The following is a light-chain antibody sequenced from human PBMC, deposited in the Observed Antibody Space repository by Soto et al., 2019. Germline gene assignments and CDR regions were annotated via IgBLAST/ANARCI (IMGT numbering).Light chain of an antibody. CDR3: QQYGSSPPWT. CDR2: GAS. Sequence: EVLLTQSPGSLSLSPGERATLSCRASETVSSNYLAWYQQKPGQAPRLVIYGASNRATGIPDRFSGSGSGTDFTLTISRLEPEDFALYYCQQYGSSPPWTFGQGTKVDIK. J-gene: IGKJ1*01. V-gene: IGKV3-20*01. CDR1: ETVSSNY.